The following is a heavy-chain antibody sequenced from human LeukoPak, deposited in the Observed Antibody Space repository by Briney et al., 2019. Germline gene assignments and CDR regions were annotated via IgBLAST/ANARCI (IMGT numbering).Heavy chain of an antibody. J-gene: IGHJ3*01. D-gene: IGHD1-26*01. V-gene: IGHV3-21*01. CDR3: ARFGGSREDAFDV. Sequence: PGGSLRLSCAASGFXFSSYSINWVRQAPGKGLEWVSFISSSSNYIYYADLVKGRFTISRDNPKNSLYLQMNSLRAEDTAVYYCARFGGSREDAFDVWGQGTMVTVSS. CDR2: ISSSSNYI. CDR1: GFXFSSYS.